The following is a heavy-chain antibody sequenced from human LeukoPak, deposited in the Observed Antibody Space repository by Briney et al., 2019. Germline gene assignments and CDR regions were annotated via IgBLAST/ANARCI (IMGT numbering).Heavy chain of an antibody. CDR2: IYYSGST. V-gene: IGHV4-31*03. D-gene: IGHD5-12*01. Sequence: SETLSLTCTVSGASISSGGYYWSWIRQHPGKGLEWIGYIYYSGSTYYNPSLKSRVTISVDTSKNQFSLKLSSVTAADTAVYYCARAPSGVATRTDAFDIWGQGTMVTVSS. J-gene: IGHJ3*02. CDR1: GASISSGGYY. CDR3: ARAPSGVATRTDAFDI.